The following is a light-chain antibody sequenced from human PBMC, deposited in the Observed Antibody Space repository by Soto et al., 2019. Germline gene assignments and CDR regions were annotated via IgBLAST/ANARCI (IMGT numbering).Light chain of an antibody. V-gene: IGKV4-1*01. J-gene: IGKJ1*01. Sequence: DIVMTQSPDSLAVSLGERATINCKSSQSVLYSSNNKNYLAWYQQKPGQPPKLLIYWASTRESGVPYRFSGSGSGTDFTLTISSRQAEDVAVYYCQQYYSTPLTFGQGTKVDIK. CDR3: QQYYSTPLT. CDR2: WAS. CDR1: QSVLYSSNNKNY.